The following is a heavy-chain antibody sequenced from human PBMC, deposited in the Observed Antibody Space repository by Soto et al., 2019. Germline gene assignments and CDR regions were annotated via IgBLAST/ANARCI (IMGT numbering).Heavy chain of an antibody. Sequence: GGSLRLSCAASGFTFSSYGMHWVRQAPGKGLEWVAVIWYDGSDTYYADSVKGRFTISRDNSKNTLYLQMNSMRAEEEAVYYCARDQGDGWGQGPLVTVS. CDR1: GFTFSSYG. J-gene: IGHJ4*02. D-gene: IGHD2-21*02. V-gene: IGHV3-33*01. CDR3: ARDQGDG. CDR2: IWYDGSDT.